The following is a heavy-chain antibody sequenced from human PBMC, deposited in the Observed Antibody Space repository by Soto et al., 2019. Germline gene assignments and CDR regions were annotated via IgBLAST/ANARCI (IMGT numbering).Heavy chain of an antibody. V-gene: IGHV4-30-4*01. Sequence: QVQLQESGPGLVKPSQTLSLTCTVSGGSISSGDYYWSWIRQPPGKGLEWIGYIYYSGSTYYNPSLKSRVTISVDTSKNQFSLKLSSVTAADTALYYCAREAPRVEMIDYGMDVWGQGTTVTVSS. CDR1: GGSISSGDYY. CDR2: IYYSGST. CDR3: AREAPRVEMIDYGMDV. D-gene: IGHD3-22*01. J-gene: IGHJ6*02.